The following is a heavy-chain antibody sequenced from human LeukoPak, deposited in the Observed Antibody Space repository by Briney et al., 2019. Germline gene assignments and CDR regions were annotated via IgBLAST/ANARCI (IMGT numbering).Heavy chain of an antibody. D-gene: IGHD2-15*01. CDR1: GFTFSSYG. J-gene: IGHJ6*02. CDR3: ARDGFVVAATFLYYYYGMDV. Sequence: GGSLRLSCAASGFTFSSYGMHWVRQAPGKGLEWVAVIWYDGSNKYYADSVKGRFTISRDNSKNTLYLQMNSLRAEDTAVYYCARDGFVVAATFLYYYYGMDVWGQGTTVTVSS. CDR2: IWYDGSNK. V-gene: IGHV3-33*01.